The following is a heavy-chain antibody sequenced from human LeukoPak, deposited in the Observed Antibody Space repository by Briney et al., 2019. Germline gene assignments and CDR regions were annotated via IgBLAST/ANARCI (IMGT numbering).Heavy chain of an antibody. D-gene: IGHD2-2*01. CDR1: GYTFTSYD. Sequence: GASVKVSCKASGYTFTSYDINWVRQATGQGLEWMGWMNPNSGNTGYAQKFQGRVTMTRNTSISTAYMELSSLRSEDTAVYYCARGVVPAAMGEYWYFDLWGRGTPVTVSS. CDR3: ARGVVPAAMGEYWYFDL. CDR2: MNPNSGNT. V-gene: IGHV1-8*01. J-gene: IGHJ2*01.